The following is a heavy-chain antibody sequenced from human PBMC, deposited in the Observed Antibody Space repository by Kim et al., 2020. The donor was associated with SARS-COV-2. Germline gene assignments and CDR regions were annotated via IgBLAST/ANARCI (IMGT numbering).Heavy chain of an antibody. V-gene: IGHV3-73*01. Sequence: GGSLRLSCAASGFTFSASAIHWVRQASGKGLEWVGRVRTKNNKFATTYGASMTGRFTISRDDSKNTAYLQLNSLKTEDTAIYYCSSYDNSGSYYFNYWG. CDR3: SSYDNSGSYYFNY. J-gene: IGHJ1*01. CDR2: VRTKNNKFAT. CDR1: GFTFSASA. D-gene: IGHD3-22*01.